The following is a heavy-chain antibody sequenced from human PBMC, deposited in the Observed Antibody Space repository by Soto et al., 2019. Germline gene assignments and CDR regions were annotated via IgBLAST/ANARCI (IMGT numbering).Heavy chain of an antibody. CDR2: IYYSGST. CDR1: GGSISIYY. V-gene: IGHV4-59*01. CDR3: AREGNLGRWLQPLDF. D-gene: IGHD5-12*01. J-gene: IGHJ4*02. Sequence: SETLSLTCTVSGGSISIYYWSRIRQPPGKGLEWIGYIYYSGSTNYNPSLKSRVTISVDTSKNHFSLRLISVTAADTAIYFCAREGNLGRWLQPLDFWGQGTLVTVSS.